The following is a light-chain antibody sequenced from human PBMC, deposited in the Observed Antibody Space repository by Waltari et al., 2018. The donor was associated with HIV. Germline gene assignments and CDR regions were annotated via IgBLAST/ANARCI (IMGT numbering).Light chain of an antibody. CDR2: GNN. CDR1: SSNIGAGYH. CDR3: QSYDSSLTGSV. J-gene: IGLJ2*01. Sequence: QSVLPQPPSVSGAPGQRVTISCTGSSSNIGAGYHVHWYQQVPGTAPKLLIYGNNNRPSGVPDRFSASKSGASPSLAITGLQAEDEADYYCQSYDSSLTGSVFGGGTKLTVL. V-gene: IGLV1-40*01.